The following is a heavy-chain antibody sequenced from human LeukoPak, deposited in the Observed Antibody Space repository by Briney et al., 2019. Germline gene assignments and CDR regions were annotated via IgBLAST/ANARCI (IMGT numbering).Heavy chain of an antibody. D-gene: IGHD3-3*01. V-gene: IGHV3-11*04. CDR2: ISSSGSTI. J-gene: IGHJ6*03. Sequence: PGGSLRLSCAASGFTFSDYYMSWIRQAPGKGLEWVSYISSSGSTIYYADSVKGRFTISRDNAKNSLYLQMNSLRAEDTAVYYCASLIYDFWSGYHRHYYYMDVWGKGTTVTVSS. CDR3: ASLIYDFWSGYHRHYYYMDV. CDR1: GFTFSDYY.